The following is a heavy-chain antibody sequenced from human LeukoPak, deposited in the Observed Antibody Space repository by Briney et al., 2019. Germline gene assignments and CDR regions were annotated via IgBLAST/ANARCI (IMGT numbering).Heavy chain of an antibody. V-gene: IGHV3-53*01. CDR1: GFTVNSNY. Sequence: GGSLRLSCAASGFTVNSNYMTWVRQAPGKGLEWVSVIYSGGSTYYADSVKGRFTISRDNSKNTVYLQMNSLRADDTAVYYCAKSSRYGTGWYGRIDYWGQGTLVTVS. CDR3: AKSSRYGTGWYGRIDY. CDR2: IYSGGST. J-gene: IGHJ4*02. D-gene: IGHD6-19*01.